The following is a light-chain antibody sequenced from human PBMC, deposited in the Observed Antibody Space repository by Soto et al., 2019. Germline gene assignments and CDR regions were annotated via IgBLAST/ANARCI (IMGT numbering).Light chain of an antibody. J-gene: IGKJ1*01. CDR1: QSVSSSY. V-gene: IGKV3-20*01. Sequence: EIVLTQSPCTLSLSPGERATLSWWASQSVSSSYLAWYHQKPGQAPRLLIYGASSRATGIPDRFSGSRSGTVFTLTISRLEPEDFAVYYCQQYGSSPGTFGPGTKV. CDR2: GAS. CDR3: QQYGSSPGT.